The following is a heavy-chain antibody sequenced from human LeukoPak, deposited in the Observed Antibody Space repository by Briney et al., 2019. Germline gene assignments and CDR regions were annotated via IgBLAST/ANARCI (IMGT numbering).Heavy chain of an antibody. J-gene: IGHJ4*02. CDR3: ARGTVMVRGVIIEFYDY. V-gene: IGHV4-39*01. Sequence: SETLSLTCTVSGGSISSSSYYWGWIRQPPGKGLEWIGSIYYSGSTYYNPSLKSRVTISVDTSKNQFSLKLSSVTAADTAVYYCARGTVMVRGVIIEFYDYWGQGTLVTVSS. CDR1: GGSISSSSYY. CDR2: IYYSGST. D-gene: IGHD3-10*01.